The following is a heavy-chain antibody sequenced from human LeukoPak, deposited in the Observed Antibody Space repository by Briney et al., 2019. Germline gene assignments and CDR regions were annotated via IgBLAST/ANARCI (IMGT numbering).Heavy chain of an antibody. Sequence: PGGSLRLSCAASGFTVSSNYMSWVRQAPGKGLEWVSVIYSGGSTYYADSVKGRFTISRDNSKNTLYLQMNSLRAEDTAVYYCAREAQNSGYDPRDYYFDYWGQGTLVTVSS. CDR3: AREAQNSGYDPRDYYFDY. D-gene: IGHD5-12*01. V-gene: IGHV3-53*01. CDR1: GFTVSSNY. J-gene: IGHJ4*02. CDR2: IYSGGST.